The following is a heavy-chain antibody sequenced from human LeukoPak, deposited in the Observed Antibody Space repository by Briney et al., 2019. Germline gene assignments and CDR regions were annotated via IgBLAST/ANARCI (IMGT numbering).Heavy chain of an antibody. Sequence: GASVKVSCKASGYTFTGYYMHWVRQAPGQGLEWMGWINPNSGGTNYAQKFQGRVTMTRDTSISTAYMELSRLRSDDTAVYYCATKYYGSGSYSSEGYFQHWGQGTLVTVSS. V-gene: IGHV1-2*02. CDR3: ATKYYGSGSYSSEGYFQH. CDR2: INPNSGGT. J-gene: IGHJ1*01. D-gene: IGHD3-10*01. CDR1: GYTFTGYY.